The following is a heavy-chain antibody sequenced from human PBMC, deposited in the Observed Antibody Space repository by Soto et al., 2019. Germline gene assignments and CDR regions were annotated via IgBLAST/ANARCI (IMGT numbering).Heavy chain of an antibody. V-gene: IGHV3-15*01. J-gene: IGHJ6*02. CDR1: GFTFSNAW. Sequence: PGGSLRLSCAASGFTFSNAWMSWVRQAPGKGLEWVGRIKSKTDGGTTDYAAPVKGRFTISRDDSKNTLYLQMNSLKTEDTAVYYCTTGVLAVEYYYYGMDVWGQGTTVTVSS. D-gene: IGHD3-3*02. CDR2: IKSKTDGGTT. CDR3: TTGVLAVEYYYYGMDV.